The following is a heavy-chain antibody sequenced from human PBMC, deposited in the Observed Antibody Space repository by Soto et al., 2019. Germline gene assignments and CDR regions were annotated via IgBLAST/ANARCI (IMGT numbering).Heavy chain of an antibody. D-gene: IGHD2-15*01. CDR3: ARFKGCSGGSCYPYFDY. V-gene: IGHV3-30-3*01. CDR1: GFTFNSYA. CDR2: ISYDGSNK. J-gene: IGHJ4*02. Sequence: QVQLVESGGGVVQPGRSLRLSCAASGFTFNSYAMHWVRQAPGKGLEWVAVISYDGSNKYYADSVKGRFTISRDNSKKTLYQQMNSLRAEDTAVYDCARFKGCSGGSCYPYFDYWGQGTLVTVSS.